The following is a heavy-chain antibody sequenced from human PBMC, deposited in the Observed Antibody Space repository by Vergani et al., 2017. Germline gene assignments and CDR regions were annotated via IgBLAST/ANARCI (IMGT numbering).Heavy chain of an antibody. CDR2: ISGSGGST. CDR3: AKEHLRRTYDYDSSGYYWKPLFDW. Sequence: EVQLLESGGGLVQPGGSLRLSCAASGFTFSSYAMSWVRQAPGKGLEWVSAISGSGGSTYYGDSVKGRFTIARYNSKNTLYLQMNCLRAEDTAVYYCAKEHLRRTYDYDSSGYYWKPLFDWWGGGSLVTASA. D-gene: IGHD3-22*01. J-gene: IGHJ4*02. V-gene: IGHV3-23*01. CDR1: GFTFSSYA.